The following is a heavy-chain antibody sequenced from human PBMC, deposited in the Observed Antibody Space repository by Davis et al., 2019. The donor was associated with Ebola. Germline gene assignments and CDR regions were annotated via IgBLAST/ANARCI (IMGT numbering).Heavy chain of an antibody. V-gene: IGHV4-34*01. CDR2: INHSGST. Sequence: SETLSLTCAVYGGSFSGYYWSWIRQPPGKGLEWIGEINHSGSTNYNPSLKSRVTISVDTSKNQFSLKLSSVTAADTAVYYCARLALLWFGELLYYYYGMDVWGQGTTVTVSS. D-gene: IGHD3-10*01. CDR1: GGSFSGYY. CDR3: ARLALLWFGELLYYYYGMDV. J-gene: IGHJ6*02.